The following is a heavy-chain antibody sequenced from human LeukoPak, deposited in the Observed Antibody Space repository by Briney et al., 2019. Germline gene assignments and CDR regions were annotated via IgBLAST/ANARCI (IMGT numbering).Heavy chain of an antibody. CDR2: IDPGDSDT. J-gene: IGHJ4*02. V-gene: IGHV5-51*01. Sequence: GESLQFPCQGSACSFISYWIGWVRQMPGKGLEGMGIIDPGDSDTRYSPSFQGQLTIPADKSISTAYLQWSSVKASDTAMYYCASGATVVQHFDYWGQGTLVTVSS. D-gene: IGHD1-1*01. CDR3: ASGATVVQHFDY. CDR1: ACSFISYW.